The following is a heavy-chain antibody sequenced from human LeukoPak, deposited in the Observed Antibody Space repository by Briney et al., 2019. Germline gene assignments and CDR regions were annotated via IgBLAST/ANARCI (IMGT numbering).Heavy chain of an antibody. CDR3: ARLGFYGLTDY. J-gene: IGHJ4*02. V-gene: IGHV4-39*01. D-gene: IGHD2/OR15-2a*01. CDR2: IYYSGST. Sequence: WVRQPPGKGLEWIGSIYYSGSTYYNPSLKSRVTISVDTSKNQFSLKLSSVTAADTAVYYCARLGFYGLTDYWGQGTLVTVSS.